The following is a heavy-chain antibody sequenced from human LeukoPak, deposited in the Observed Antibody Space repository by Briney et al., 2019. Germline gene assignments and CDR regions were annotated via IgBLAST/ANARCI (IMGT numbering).Heavy chain of an antibody. J-gene: IGHJ4*02. V-gene: IGHV3-23*01. CDR3: AKSRPTYYDFWSAKGYFDY. Sequence: GGSLRLSCAASGFTFSSYAMSWVRQAPGKGLEWVSAISGCGGSTYYADSVKGRFTISRDNSKNTLYLQMNSLRAEDTAVYYCAKSRPTYYDFWSAKGYFDYWGQGTLVTVSS. D-gene: IGHD3-3*01. CDR2: ISGCGGST. CDR1: GFTFSSYA.